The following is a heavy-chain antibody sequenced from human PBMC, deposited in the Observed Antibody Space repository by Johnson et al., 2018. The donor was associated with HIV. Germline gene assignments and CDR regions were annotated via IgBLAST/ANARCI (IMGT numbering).Heavy chain of an antibody. CDR1: GFTFSNAW. J-gene: IGHJ3*02. CDR2: IKSKTAGGTT. V-gene: IGHV3-15*05. CDR3: TRWLDNDDFWDAFDI. Sequence: VQLVESGGGVVQPRGSLRLSCAASGFTFSNAWMSWVRQAPGKGLEWVGRIKSKTAGGTTDYAAPVTGRFSISRDDSKNTAYLQMNSLKTEDTAMYYCTRWLDNDDFWDAFDIWGQGTMVTVSS. D-gene: IGHD3/OR15-3a*01.